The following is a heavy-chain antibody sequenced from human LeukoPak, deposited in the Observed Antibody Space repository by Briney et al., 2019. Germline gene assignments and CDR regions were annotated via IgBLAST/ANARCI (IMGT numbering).Heavy chain of an antibody. V-gene: IGHV3-33*01. Sequence: GGSLRLSCAASGFTFSTYGMHWVRQAPGKGLEWVAVIWYDGSNKYYADSVRGRFTISRDNFKNTLYLQMNSLRAEDPAVYYCARDLEIGSSSYYFDYWGQGTLVTVSS. CDR2: IWYDGSNK. J-gene: IGHJ4*02. D-gene: IGHD3-3*01. CDR3: ARDLEIGSSSYYFDY. CDR1: GFTFSTYG.